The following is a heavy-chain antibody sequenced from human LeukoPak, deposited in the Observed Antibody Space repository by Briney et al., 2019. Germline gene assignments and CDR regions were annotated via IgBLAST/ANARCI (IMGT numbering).Heavy chain of an antibody. V-gene: IGHV3-66*02. D-gene: IGHD6-13*01. CDR3: ATPRYSNSWYAFDI. CDR1: GFTVSSNY. J-gene: IGHJ3*02. Sequence: GGSLRLSCAASGFTVSSNYMSWVRQAPGKGLEWVSVIYSGGSTYYADSVKGRFTISRDNSKNTPYLQMNSLRAEDTAVYNCATPRYSNSWYAFDIWGQGTMVTVSS. CDR2: IYSGGST.